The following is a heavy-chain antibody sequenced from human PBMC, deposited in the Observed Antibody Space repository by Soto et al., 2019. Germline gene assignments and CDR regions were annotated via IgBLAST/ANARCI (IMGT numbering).Heavy chain of an antibody. Sequence: SENLSLTCAVSGGSFSGFYWTWIRQPPGEGLEWIGEINHSGTINFNPSLRSRLTISLDSSKKHFSLKLTSLTAADAAVYYCARADRTLVTSYGLDVWGQGSTVTVSS. J-gene: IGHJ6*02. CDR1: GGSFSGFY. V-gene: IGHV4-34*01. D-gene: IGHD2-21*02. CDR2: INHSGTI. CDR3: ARADRTLVTSYGLDV.